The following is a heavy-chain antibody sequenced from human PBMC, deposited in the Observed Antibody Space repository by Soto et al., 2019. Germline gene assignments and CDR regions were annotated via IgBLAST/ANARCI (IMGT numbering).Heavy chain of an antibody. D-gene: IGHD3-3*01. CDR2: IIPIFGTA. CDR1: GGTFSSYA. J-gene: IGHJ3*02. V-gene: IGHV1-69*12. Sequence: QVQLVQSGAEVKKPGSSVKVSCKASGGTFSSYAISWVRQAPGQGLEWMGGIIPIFGTANYAQKFQGRVTITADEATSTAYMELSSLRSEDTAVYSCARGARTPLRFLSQEDTAFDIWGQGTMVTVSS. CDR3: ARGARTPLRFLSQEDTAFDI.